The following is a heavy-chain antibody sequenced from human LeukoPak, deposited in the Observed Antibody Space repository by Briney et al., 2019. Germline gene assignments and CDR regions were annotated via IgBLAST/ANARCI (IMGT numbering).Heavy chain of an antibody. CDR1: GYSFTSYW. D-gene: IGHD6-13*01. Sequence: GESLKISCKGSGYSFTSYWIGWVRQMPGKGLEWTGIIYPGDSDTRYSPSFQGQVTISADKSLTTAYLQWSSLKASDTTMYYCARGFGSTWLEYWGQGTLVTVSS. V-gene: IGHV5-51*01. CDR3: ARGFGSTWLEY. J-gene: IGHJ1*01. CDR2: IYPGDSDT.